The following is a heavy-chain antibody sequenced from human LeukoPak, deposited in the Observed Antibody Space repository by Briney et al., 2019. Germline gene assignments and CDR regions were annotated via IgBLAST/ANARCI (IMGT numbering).Heavy chain of an antibody. CDR3: AKSEWELLGYYYYGVDV. Sequence: GGSLRLSCAASGFTFSSYAMSWVRQAPGKGLEWVSAISGSGGSTYYADPVKGRFTISRDNSKNTLYLQMNSLRAEDTAVYYCAKSEWELLGYYYYGVDVWGQGTTVTVSS. CDR2: ISGSGGST. D-gene: IGHD1-26*01. CDR1: GFTFSSYA. V-gene: IGHV3-23*01. J-gene: IGHJ6*02.